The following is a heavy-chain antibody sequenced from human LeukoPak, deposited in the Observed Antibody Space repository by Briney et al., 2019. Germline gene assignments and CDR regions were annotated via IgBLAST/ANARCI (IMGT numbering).Heavy chain of an antibody. V-gene: IGHV4-38-2*01. D-gene: IGHD3-22*01. J-gene: IGHJ4*02. CDR3: ARRDFDSSGYLSFYFDY. CDR2: IYQSGST. CDR1: GYSIRSGYH. Sequence: TSETLSLTCAVSGYSIRSGYHWSWIRQPPGKGLEWIGSIYQSGSTYYNPPLKSRVTISVDTSKNQFSLNLSSVTAAGSAVYYCARRDFDSSGYLSFYFDYWGQGTLVTVSS.